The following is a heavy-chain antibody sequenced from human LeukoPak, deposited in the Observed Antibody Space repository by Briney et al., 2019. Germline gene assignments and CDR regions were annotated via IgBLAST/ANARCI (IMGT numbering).Heavy chain of an antibody. D-gene: IGHD5-24*01. CDR1: GYIFTAYY. J-gene: IGHJ4*02. Sequence: ASVKVSCKASGYIFTAYYLHWVRQAPGQGLEWMGWIKANSGDTNYARKFQGRVTMTRDTSISTVHMELNRVTSDATAVYYCTRIGDGYPYWGQGTLVTVSS. V-gene: IGHV1-2*02. CDR3: TRIGDGYPY. CDR2: IKANSGDT.